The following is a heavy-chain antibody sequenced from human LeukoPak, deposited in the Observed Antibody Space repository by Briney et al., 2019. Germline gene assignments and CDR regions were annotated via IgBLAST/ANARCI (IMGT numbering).Heavy chain of an antibody. Sequence: GGSLRLSCAASGFTFSSYAMNWVRQAPGRGLEWVSAISVSGGSTYYADSVKGRFTISRDNSKNTLYLQMNSLRAEDTAVYYCAKDVRSPLPPGIDYWGQGTLVTVSS. J-gene: IGHJ4*02. CDR1: GFTFSSYA. D-gene: IGHD3-16*02. CDR2: ISVSGGST. V-gene: IGHV3-23*01. CDR3: AKDVRSPLPPGIDY.